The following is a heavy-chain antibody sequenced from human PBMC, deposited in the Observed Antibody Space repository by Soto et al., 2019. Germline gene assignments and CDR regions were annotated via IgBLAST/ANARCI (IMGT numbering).Heavy chain of an antibody. CDR3: ARDRTKRSPLSDFWSGSRFYYYYGMDV. Sequence: GGSLRLSCAASGFTFSSYAMHWVRQAPGKGLEWVAVISYDGSNKYYADSVKGRFTISRDNSKNTLYLQMNSLRAEDTAVYYCARDRTKRSPLSDFWSGSRFYYYYGMDVWGQGTTVTVSS. CDR1: GFTFSSYA. CDR2: ISYDGSNK. V-gene: IGHV3-30-3*01. J-gene: IGHJ6*02. D-gene: IGHD3-3*01.